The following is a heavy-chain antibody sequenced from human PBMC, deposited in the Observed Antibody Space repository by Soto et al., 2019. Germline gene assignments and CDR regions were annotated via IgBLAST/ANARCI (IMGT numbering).Heavy chain of an antibody. CDR1: GVSISSSY. J-gene: IGHJ4*02. CDR2: IYYSGST. Sequence: LSLTCTDSGVSISSSYWSWIRQPPGTGLEWIGYIYYSGSTNYNPSLKSRVTISVDTSKNQFSLKLSSVTAADTAVYYCARDSGRGLGYWGQGTLVTVSS. V-gene: IGHV4-59*01. D-gene: IGHD2-15*01. CDR3: ARDSGRGLGY.